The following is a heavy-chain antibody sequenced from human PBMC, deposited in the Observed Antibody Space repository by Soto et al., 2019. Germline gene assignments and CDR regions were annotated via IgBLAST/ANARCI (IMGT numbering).Heavy chain of an antibody. J-gene: IGHJ6*02. CDR3: GSTNYIPSLKSRVTISVDTSKNQFSLKLSSVTAADTAVYYCARDRAVSITMVRGVITPYYYYGMDV. Sequence: HPGGSLRLSCAASGFTVSSNYMSWVRQAPGKGLEWVSVIYSGGSTYYADSVKGRFTISRDSAKNTLYLQMNTLSVDDTAIYYCGSTNYIPSLKSRVTISVDTSKNQFSLKLSSVTAADTAVYYCARDRAVSITMVRGVITPYYYYGMDVWGQGTTVTVSS. CDR2: IYSGGST. CDR1: GFTVSSNY. V-gene: IGHV3-53*01. D-gene: IGHD3-10*01.